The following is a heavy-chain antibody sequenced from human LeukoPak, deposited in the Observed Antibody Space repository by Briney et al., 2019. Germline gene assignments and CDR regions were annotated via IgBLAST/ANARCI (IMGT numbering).Heavy chain of an antibody. J-gene: IGHJ4*02. CDR1: GGSISSSSYY. CDR3: ARGSSWRRFDY. V-gene: IGHV4-39*01. Sequence: SETLSLTCTVSGGSISSSSYYWGWIRQPPGKGLEWIGSIYYSGSTYYNPSLKSRVTISVDTSKNQFSLKLSSVTAADTAVYYCARGSSWRRFDYWGQGTLVTVSS. D-gene: IGHD6-13*01. CDR2: IYYSGST.